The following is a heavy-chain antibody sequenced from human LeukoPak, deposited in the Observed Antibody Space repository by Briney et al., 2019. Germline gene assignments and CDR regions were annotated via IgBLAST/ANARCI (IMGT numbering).Heavy chain of an antibody. CDR1: GGTFSSYA. J-gene: IGHJ4*02. V-gene: IGHV1-69*13. CDR2: IIPIFGTA. CDR3: ARGRRGLWFGETPYYFDY. Sequence: GASVKVSCKASGGTFSSYAISWVRQAPGQGLEWMGGIIPIFGTANYAQKFQGRVTITADESTSTAYMELSSLRSEDTAVYYCARGRRGLWFGETPYYFDYWGQGTLVTVSS. D-gene: IGHD3-10*01.